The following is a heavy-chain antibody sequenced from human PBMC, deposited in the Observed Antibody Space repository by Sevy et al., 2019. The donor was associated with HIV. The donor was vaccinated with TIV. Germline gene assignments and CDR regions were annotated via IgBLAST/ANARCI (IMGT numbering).Heavy chain of an antibody. J-gene: IGHJ4*02. V-gene: IGHV3-23*01. Sequence: GGSLRLSCLSSGFTFNNYAVSWVRQAPGKGLEWVSAISGGGVNTYYEDSVKGRFTISRDNSENTLYLQMNSLRAEDTAIYDCAKDIDDDNYRYFDYWGQGTQVTVSS. CDR3: AKDIDDDNYRYFDY. CDR2: ISGGGVNT. CDR1: GFTFNNYA. D-gene: IGHD3-9*01.